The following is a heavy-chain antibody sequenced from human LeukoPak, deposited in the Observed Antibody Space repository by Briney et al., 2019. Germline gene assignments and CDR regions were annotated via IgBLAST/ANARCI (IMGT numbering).Heavy chain of an antibody. CDR3: ARQLAAGNDAFDI. CDR2: IYYNENT. V-gene: IGHV4-39*01. J-gene: IGHJ3*02. Sequence: SETLSLTCTVSGVYIYSSTYCWAWIRQPPGKGLEFIGSIYYNENTYSNPSLRSRLTISVDTSTNQFSLRLNSVTAADTAVYYCARQLAAGNDAFDIWGQGTMVTVSS. CDR1: GVYIYSSTYC. D-gene: IGHD2-15*01.